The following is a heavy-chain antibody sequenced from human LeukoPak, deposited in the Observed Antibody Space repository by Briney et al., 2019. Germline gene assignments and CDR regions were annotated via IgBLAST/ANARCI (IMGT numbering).Heavy chain of an antibody. J-gene: IGHJ4*02. V-gene: IGHV1-69*13. CDR3: ARGSPQTNHDSSGYSPDY. D-gene: IGHD3-22*01. CDR2: IIPIFGTA. CDR1: GGTFSSYA. Sequence: ASVKVSCKASGGTFSSYAISWVRQAPGQGLEWMGGIIPIFGTANYAQKFQGRVTITADESTSTAYMELSSLRSEDTAVYYCARGSPQTNHDSSGYSPDYRGQGTLVTVSS.